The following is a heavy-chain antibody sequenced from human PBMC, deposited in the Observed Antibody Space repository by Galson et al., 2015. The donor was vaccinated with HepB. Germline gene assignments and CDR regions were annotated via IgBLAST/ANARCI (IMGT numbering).Heavy chain of an antibody. CDR1: EDSVSSNSAA. CDR2: TYYRSKWYN. J-gene: IGHJ4*02. D-gene: IGHD2-15*01. V-gene: IGHV6-1*01. Sequence: CAISEDSVSSNSAAWNWIRQSPSRGLEWLGRTYYRSKWYNDYAVSVKSRITINPDTSKNQFSLQLNSVTPEDTAVYYCARVDCSGGSCYFFDYWGQGTLVTVSS. CDR3: ARVDCSGGSCYFFDY.